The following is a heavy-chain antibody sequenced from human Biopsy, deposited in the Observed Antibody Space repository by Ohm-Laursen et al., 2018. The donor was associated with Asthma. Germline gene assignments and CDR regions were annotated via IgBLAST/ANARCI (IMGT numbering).Heavy chain of an antibody. J-gene: IGHJ6*02. V-gene: IGHV3-53*01. CDR3: AKDPRIYGDNVAGMDV. D-gene: IGHD4-17*01. CDR1: GFTVSRDH. CDR2: IYSGGTS. Sequence: GSLRLSCSASGFTVSRDHMFWVRQAPGKGLEWVSVIYSGGTSDTADSVRGRFTISRDFYKNTLYLQMDSLRAEDTAVYYCAKDPRIYGDNVAGMDVWGQGTAVNVSS.